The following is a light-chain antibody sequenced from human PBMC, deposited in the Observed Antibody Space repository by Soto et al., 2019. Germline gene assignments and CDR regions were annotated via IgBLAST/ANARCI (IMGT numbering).Light chain of an antibody. Sequence: EIVLTQSPGTLSLSPGERATLSCRASQSVSSSYLAWYQQTPGQAPRLLIYGASSRATGIPDRFSGSGSGTDFPLTISRLEPEDFAVYYCQQYGSSAYTFGQGTKLEIK. V-gene: IGKV3-20*01. J-gene: IGKJ2*01. CDR1: QSVSSSY. CDR3: QQYGSSAYT. CDR2: GAS.